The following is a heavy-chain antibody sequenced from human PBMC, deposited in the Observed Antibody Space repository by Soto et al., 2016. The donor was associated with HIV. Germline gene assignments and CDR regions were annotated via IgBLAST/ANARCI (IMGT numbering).Heavy chain of an antibody. CDR2: ISWNSGNI. V-gene: IGHV3-9*01. Sequence: EVQLVESGGGLVQPGRSLRLSCASSGFTFDEYAMHWVRQAPGKGLEWVSGISWNSGNIGYADSVKGRFTISRDNAKNSLYLQMNSLRVEDTALYYCVKDNSGWYYFDYWGQGTLVTVSS. D-gene: IGHD6-19*01. J-gene: IGHJ4*02. CDR1: GFTFDEYA. CDR3: VKDNSGWYYFDY.